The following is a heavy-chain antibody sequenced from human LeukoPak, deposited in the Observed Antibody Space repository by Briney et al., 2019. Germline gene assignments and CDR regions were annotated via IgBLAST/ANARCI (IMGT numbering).Heavy chain of an antibody. D-gene: IGHD3-3*01. CDR3: ARDDFDYNDLVSVIHI. CDR2: IYTSGST. V-gene: IGHV4-4*07. J-gene: IGHJ3*02. CDR1: GFTFNTYA. Sequence: PGGSLRLSCAASGFTFNTYAMSWIRQPAGKGLEWIGRIYTSGSTNYNPSLKSRVTMSVDTSKNQFSLRLSSVTAADTAVYYCARDDFDYNDLVSVIHIWGQGTMVTVSS.